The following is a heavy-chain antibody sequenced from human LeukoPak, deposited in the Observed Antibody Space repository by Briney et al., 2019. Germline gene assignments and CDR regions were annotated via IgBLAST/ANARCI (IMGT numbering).Heavy chain of an antibody. J-gene: IGHJ6*02. CDR1: GFTFDDYA. CDR2: ISWNSGSI. Sequence: PGGSLRLSCAASGFTFDDYAMHWVRQAPGKGLEWVSGISWNSGSIGYADSVKGRFTISRDNAKNSLYLQMNSLRAEDTALYYCAKDTVTVTQPRFNYYGMDVWGQGTTVTVSS. CDR3: AKDTVTVTQPRFNYYGMDV. V-gene: IGHV3-9*01. D-gene: IGHD4-4*01.